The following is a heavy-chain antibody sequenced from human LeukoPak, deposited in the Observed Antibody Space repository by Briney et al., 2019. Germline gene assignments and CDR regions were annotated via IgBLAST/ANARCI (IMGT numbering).Heavy chain of an antibody. CDR2: IYPGDSDT. Sequence: GESLKISCKGSGYSFTSYWIGWVRQMPGKGLEWMGIIYPGDSDTRYSPSFQGQVTISADKSISTAYLRWSSLKASDTAMYYCAKLNKVVPAAIRESYNWFDPWGQGTLVTVSS. CDR1: GYSFTSYW. CDR3: AKLNKVVPAAIRESYNWFDP. V-gene: IGHV5-51*01. J-gene: IGHJ5*02. D-gene: IGHD2-2*01.